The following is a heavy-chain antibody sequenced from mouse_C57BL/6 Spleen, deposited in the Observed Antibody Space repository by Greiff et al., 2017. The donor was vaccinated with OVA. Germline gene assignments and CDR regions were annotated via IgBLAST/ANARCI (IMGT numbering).Heavy chain of an antibody. CDR3: TRYGNYPYWYFDD. V-gene: IGHV14-1*01. Sequence: EVKLMESGAELVRPGASVKLSCTASGFNIKDYYMHWVKQRPEQGLEWIGRIDPEDGDTEYAPKFQGKATMTADTSSNTAYLQLSSLTSEDTAVYYCTRYGNYPYWYFDDWGTGTTVTVSS. CDR1: GFNIKDYY. CDR2: IDPEDGDT. J-gene: IGHJ1*03. D-gene: IGHD2-1*01.